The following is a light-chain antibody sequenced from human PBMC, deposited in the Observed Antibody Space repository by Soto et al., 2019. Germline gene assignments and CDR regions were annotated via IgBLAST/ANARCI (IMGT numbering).Light chain of an antibody. V-gene: IGLV2-14*01. CDR1: SGDVGAYNH. CDR3: TSYTTIRTYV. CDR2: EVT. J-gene: IGLJ1*01. Sequence: QSVLTQPASVSGSPGQSITVSCTGTSGDVGAYNHVSWYQQHPGKAPKLIISEVTNRPSGVSNRFSGSKSGNTASLTISGLQTEDEADYYCTSYTTIRTYVFGSGTKATVL.